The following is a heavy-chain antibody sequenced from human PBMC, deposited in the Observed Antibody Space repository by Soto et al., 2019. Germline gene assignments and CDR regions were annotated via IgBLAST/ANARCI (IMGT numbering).Heavy chain of an antibody. Sequence: GGSLRLSCAASGFTFSSYGMHWVRQAPGKGLEWVAVISYDGSNKYYADSVQGRFSISRDNSKNTLSLQVNSLNTEDTAVYYCTRQYLLWGPFDYWGHGSLVTVSS. CDR2: ISYDGSNK. J-gene: IGHJ4*01. V-gene: IGHV3-30*03. D-gene: IGHD3-10*01. CDR3: TRQYLLWGPFDY. CDR1: GFTFSSYG.